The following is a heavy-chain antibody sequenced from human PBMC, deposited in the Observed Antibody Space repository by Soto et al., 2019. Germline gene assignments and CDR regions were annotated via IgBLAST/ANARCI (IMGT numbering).Heavy chain of an antibody. D-gene: IGHD1-1*01. CDR3: VRDGTKTLRDWFDP. CDR2: IYATGTT. V-gene: IGHV4-4*07. CDR1: GASISGFY. J-gene: IGHJ5*02. Sequence: PSETLSLTCTVSGASISGFYWSWIRKSAGKGLEWIGRIYATGTTDYNPSLKSRVMMSVGTSKKQFSLKLGSVTAADTAVYYCVRDGTKTLRDWFDPWGQGISVTVSS.